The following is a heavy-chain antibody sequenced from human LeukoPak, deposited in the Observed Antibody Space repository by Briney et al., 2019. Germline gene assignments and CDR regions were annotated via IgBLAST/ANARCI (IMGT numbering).Heavy chain of an antibody. Sequence: ASVKVSCKASGYTFTGYYMHWVRQAPGQGLEWMGWIDPNSGGTNYAQKFQGRVTMTRDTSISTAYMELSRLRSDDTAVYYCARWGFGEFPLDYWGQGTLVTVSS. V-gene: IGHV1-2*02. J-gene: IGHJ4*02. CDR1: GYTFTGYY. D-gene: IGHD3-10*01. CDR2: IDPNSGGT. CDR3: ARWGFGEFPLDY.